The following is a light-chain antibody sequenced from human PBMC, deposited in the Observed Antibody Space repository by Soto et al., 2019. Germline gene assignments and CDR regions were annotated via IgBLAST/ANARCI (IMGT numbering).Light chain of an antibody. CDR2: GAS. CDR3: QQYGSSPPT. CDR1: QSVGSDY. J-gene: IGKJ1*01. Sequence: EIVLTQSPGTLSLSPGERATLSCRASQSVGSDYLAWYQQKPGQAPRLLICGASSRATGIPDRFSGSGSGTDFTLTISRLEPEDFAVYYCQQYGSSPPTFGQGTKVDIK. V-gene: IGKV3-20*01.